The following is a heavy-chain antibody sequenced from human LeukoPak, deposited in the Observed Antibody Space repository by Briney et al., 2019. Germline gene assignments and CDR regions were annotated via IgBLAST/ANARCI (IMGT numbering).Heavy chain of an antibody. D-gene: IGHD1-26*01. CDR1: GYTFTSYG. Sequence: GASVKVSCKASGYTFTSYGISWVRQAPGQGLEWMGGIIPIFGTANYAQKFQGRVTITADESTSTAYMELSSLRSEDTAVYYCAREPTYSGSYWFDPWGQGTLVTVSS. V-gene: IGHV1-69*13. J-gene: IGHJ5*02. CDR3: AREPTYSGSYWFDP. CDR2: IIPIFGTA.